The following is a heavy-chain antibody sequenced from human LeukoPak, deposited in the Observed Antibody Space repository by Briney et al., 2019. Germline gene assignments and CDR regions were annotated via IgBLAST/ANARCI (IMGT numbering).Heavy chain of an antibody. Sequence: GGSLRLSRLASGFTFTTYGMNWVRQAPGKGLEWASGIGGSGIRTYYADSVKGRFTISRDNSKNTVYLQMNSLRDEDTAVYYCAKDSHWILFDDWGQGTLVTVSS. CDR2: IGGSGIRT. V-gene: IGHV3-23*01. J-gene: IGHJ4*02. CDR3: AKDSHWILFDD. CDR1: GFTFTTYG. D-gene: IGHD5-18*01.